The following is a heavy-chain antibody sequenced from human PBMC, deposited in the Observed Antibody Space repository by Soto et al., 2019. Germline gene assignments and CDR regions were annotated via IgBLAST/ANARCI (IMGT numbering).Heavy chain of an antibody. CDR2: ISGSDGKT. J-gene: IGHJ6*01. D-gene: IGHD3-10*01. V-gene: IGHV3-23*01. CDR1: PFSFGSYA. CDR3: ARWSYLCC. Sequence: SLRLSCAASPFSFGSYALGWGRQAPGKALEWVSTISGSDGKTFFADSVKGRLSVSRYTSQNTLYPQTNSLTADDTGIYYCARWSYLCCWG.